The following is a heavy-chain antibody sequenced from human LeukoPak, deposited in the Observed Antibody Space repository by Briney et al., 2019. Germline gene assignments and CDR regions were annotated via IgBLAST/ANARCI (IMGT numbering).Heavy chain of an antibody. D-gene: IGHD2-2*03. Sequence: PGGSLRLSCAASGFTFSSYSMNWVRQAPGKGLEWVSSISSSSSYIYYADSVKSRFSISRDNAKNSLYLQMNSLRAEETAVYYCERGKFGYCSSTSCSDAFDIWGQGTMVTVSS. V-gene: IGHV3-21*01. J-gene: IGHJ3*02. CDR1: GFTFSSYS. CDR2: ISSSSSYI. CDR3: ERGKFGYCSSTSCSDAFDI.